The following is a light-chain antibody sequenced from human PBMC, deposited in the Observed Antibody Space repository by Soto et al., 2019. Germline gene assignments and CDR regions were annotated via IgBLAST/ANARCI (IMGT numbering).Light chain of an antibody. CDR1: QSVLYSSNNKNY. J-gene: IGKJ5*01. Sequence: DIVMTQSPASLAVSLGERATINCESSQSVLYSSNNKNYLAWYQQKPGQPPKLLIYWASTRESGVPDRFSGSGSGTDFTLTISSLQAEDVAVYYCQQYYSTPITFGQGTRLEI. V-gene: IGKV4-1*01. CDR2: WAS. CDR3: QQYYSTPIT.